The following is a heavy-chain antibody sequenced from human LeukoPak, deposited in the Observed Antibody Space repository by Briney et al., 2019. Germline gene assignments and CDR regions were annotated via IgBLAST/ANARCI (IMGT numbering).Heavy chain of an antibody. V-gene: IGHV4-34*01. D-gene: IGHD3-10*01. CDR2: INHSGST. CDR1: GGSFSGYY. CDR3: ARDRGFESYAFDI. J-gene: IGHJ3*02. Sequence: PSETLSLTCAVYGGSFSGYYWSWIRQPPGKGLEWIGEINHSGSTNYNPSLKSRVTISVETSKNQFSLKLSSVTAADTAVYYCARDRGFESYAFDIWGQGTMVTVSS.